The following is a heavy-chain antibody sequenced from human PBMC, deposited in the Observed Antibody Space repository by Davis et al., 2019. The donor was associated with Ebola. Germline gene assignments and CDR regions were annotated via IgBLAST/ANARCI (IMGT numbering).Heavy chain of an antibody. D-gene: IGHD3-10*01. CDR1: GFTFSSYS. V-gene: IGHV3-21*01. J-gene: IGHJ4*02. Sequence: GESLKISCAASGFTFSSYSMNWVRQAPGKGLEWVSSISSSSSYIYYADSVKGRFTISRDNAKNSLYLQMNSLRAEDTAVYYCARDGITMVRGLCYWGQGTLVTVSS. CDR3: ARDGITMVRGLCY. CDR2: ISSSSSYI.